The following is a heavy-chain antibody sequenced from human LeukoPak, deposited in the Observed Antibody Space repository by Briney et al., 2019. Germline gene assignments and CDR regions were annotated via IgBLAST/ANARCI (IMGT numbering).Heavy chain of an antibody. D-gene: IGHD5-18*01. CDR3: ARGGARRYSYSPFDY. Sequence: SETLSLTCTVSGYSISSGYYWGWIRQPPGKGLEWIGSIYHSGSTYYNPSLKSRVTISVDTSKNQFSLKLSSVTAADTAVYYCARGGARRYSYSPFDYWGQGTLVTVSS. CDR2: IYHSGST. V-gene: IGHV4-38-2*02. J-gene: IGHJ4*02. CDR1: GYSISSGYY.